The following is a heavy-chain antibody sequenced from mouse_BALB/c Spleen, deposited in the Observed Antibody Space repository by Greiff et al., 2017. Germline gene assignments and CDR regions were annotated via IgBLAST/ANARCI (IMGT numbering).Heavy chain of an antibody. D-gene: IGHD2-12*01. J-gene: IGHJ4*01. CDR2: ISNGGGST. Sequence: EVMLVESGGGLVQPGGSLKLSCAASGFTFSSYTMSWVRQTPEKRLEWVAYISNGGGSTYYPDTVKGRFTISRDNAKNTLYLQMSSLKSEDTAMYYCARLRLGGYAMDYWGQGTSVTVSS. V-gene: IGHV5-12-2*01. CDR3: ARLRLGGYAMDY. CDR1: GFTFSSYT.